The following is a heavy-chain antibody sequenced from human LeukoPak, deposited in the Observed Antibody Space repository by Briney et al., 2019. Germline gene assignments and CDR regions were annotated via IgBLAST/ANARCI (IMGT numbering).Heavy chain of an antibody. Sequence: SQTLSLTCTVSGGSISSGGYYWSWIRQPPGKGLEWIGYIHHSGSTYCNPSLNSRVTVSVDRSKNQFSLKMTSVTAADTAVYYCARDYHCGGGDCSWVDYWGQGTLVTVSS. CDR3: ARDYHCGGGDCSWVDY. CDR1: GGSISSGGYY. V-gene: IGHV4-30-2*01. J-gene: IGHJ4*02. D-gene: IGHD2-21*01. CDR2: IHHSGST.